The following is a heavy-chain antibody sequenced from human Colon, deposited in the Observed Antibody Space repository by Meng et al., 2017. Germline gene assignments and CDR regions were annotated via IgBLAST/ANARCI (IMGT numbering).Heavy chain of an antibody. CDR1: GFTISSYN. CDR2: ISYDGSNK. Sequence: QVQLGEFGGGVVQPGRSLRLSCAASGFTISSYNMHWVRQAPGKGLEWVAVISYDGSNKYYADSVKGRFTISRDNSKNTLYLEMNSLRAEDTAVYYCARGFIAATGLYFDYWGQGTLVTVSS. CDR3: ARGFIAATGLYFDY. J-gene: IGHJ4*02. D-gene: IGHD6-13*01. V-gene: IGHV3-30*07.